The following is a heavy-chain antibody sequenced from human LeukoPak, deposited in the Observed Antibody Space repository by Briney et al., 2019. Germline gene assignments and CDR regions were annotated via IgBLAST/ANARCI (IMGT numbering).Heavy chain of an antibody. D-gene: IGHD3-3*01. Sequence: TSETLSLTCTVSGGSISSGDYYWSWIRQPPGKGLEWIGYIYYSGSTYYNPSLKSRVTISVDTSRNQFSLKLSSVTAADTAVYYCARSFGVVLDYWGQGTLVTVSS. CDR1: GGSISSGDYY. J-gene: IGHJ4*02. CDR3: ARSFGVVLDY. CDR2: IYYSGST. V-gene: IGHV4-30-4*08.